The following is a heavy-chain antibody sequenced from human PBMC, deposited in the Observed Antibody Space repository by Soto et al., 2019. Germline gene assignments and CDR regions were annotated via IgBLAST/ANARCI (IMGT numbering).Heavy chain of an antibody. Sequence: GASVKVSCKASGYTFTSYGISWVRQAPGQGLEWMGWISAYNGNTNYAQKLQGRVTMTTDTSTSTAYMELRSLRSDDTAVYYCARTLTYYYDSSGYNPWGQGTLVTVSS. D-gene: IGHD3-22*01. CDR3: ARTLTYYYDSSGYNP. CDR2: ISAYNGNT. CDR1: GYTFTSYG. J-gene: IGHJ5*02. V-gene: IGHV1-18*01.